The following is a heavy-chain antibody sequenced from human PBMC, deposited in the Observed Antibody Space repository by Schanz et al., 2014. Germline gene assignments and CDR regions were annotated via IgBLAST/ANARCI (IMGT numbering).Heavy chain of an antibody. Sequence: QVQLVQSEAEVKKPGSSVKVSCKASGGTFSSYTISWVRQAPGQGLEWMGRIIPILGIANYAQNFQGRVTITADKSTSTAYMELTSLRSEDTAVYYCAGTYCSSTSCYTGYYYMDVWGKGTTDTVSS. V-gene: IGHV1-69*02. CDR3: AGTYCSSTSCYTGYYYMDV. J-gene: IGHJ6*03. CDR2: IIPILGIA. CDR1: GGTFSSYT. D-gene: IGHD2-2*02.